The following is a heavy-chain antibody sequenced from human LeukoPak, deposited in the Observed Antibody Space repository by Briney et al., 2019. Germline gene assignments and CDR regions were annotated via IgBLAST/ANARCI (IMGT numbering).Heavy chain of an antibody. D-gene: IGHD5-24*01. CDR2: IYYTGST. CDR3: ARTREEMAPFDAFDI. V-gene: IGHV4-39*07. J-gene: IGHJ3*02. Sequence: SETLSLTCTVSGGSISSSSYYWGWIRQPPGKGLEWIGCIYYTGSTYHNPSLKSRVTISVDTSKNQFSLKLSSVTAADTAVYYCARTREEMAPFDAFDIWGQGTMVTVSS. CDR1: GGSISSSSYY.